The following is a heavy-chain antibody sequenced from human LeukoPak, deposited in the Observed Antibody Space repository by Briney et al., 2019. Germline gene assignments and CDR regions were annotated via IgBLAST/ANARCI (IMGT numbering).Heavy chain of an antibody. D-gene: IGHD3-22*01. Sequence: GGSLRLSCAASGFTFSSYGMHWVRQAPGKGLEWVAVIWYDGSNKYYADSVKGRFTISRDNSKYTLFLQMNSLRAEDTAVYYCARSRVANDSSGYYFKLDYWGQGTLVTVSS. CDR2: IWYDGSNK. CDR1: GFTFSSYG. V-gene: IGHV3-30*19. CDR3: ARSRVANDSSGYYFKLDY. J-gene: IGHJ4*02.